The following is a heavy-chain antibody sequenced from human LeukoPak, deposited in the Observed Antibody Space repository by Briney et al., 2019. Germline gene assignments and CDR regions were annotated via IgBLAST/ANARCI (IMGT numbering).Heavy chain of an antibody. D-gene: IGHD1-14*01. CDR1: EFTFSNYA. V-gene: IGHV3-23*01. CDR3: AKGSGINHYHWIDP. J-gene: IGHJ5*02. CDR2: ISGGGGST. Sequence: AGGSLRLSCAASEFTFSNYAMNWVRQAPGKGLEWVSGISGGGGSTYYADSVKGRFTISRDNPKNTLYLQMDSLRAEDTALYYCAKGSGINHYHWIDPWGQGTLVTVSS.